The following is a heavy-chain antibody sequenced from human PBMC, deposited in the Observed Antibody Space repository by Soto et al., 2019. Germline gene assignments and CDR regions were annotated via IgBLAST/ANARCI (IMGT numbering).Heavy chain of an antibody. CDR2: INSDGNST. D-gene: IGHD5-18*01. Sequence: EVQLVESGGGLVQPGGSLRLSCVASGFTLSSYWMHWVRQAPGKGLVWVSRINSDGNSTRYADSVKGRFTISRDNAKNTLYLQMNSLRAEDTAMYFCARVGVDTAIVDGGYYYYGLDAWGQGTTVTVSS. CDR1: GFTLSSYW. CDR3: ARVGVDTAIVDGGYYYYGLDA. J-gene: IGHJ6*02. V-gene: IGHV3-74*01.